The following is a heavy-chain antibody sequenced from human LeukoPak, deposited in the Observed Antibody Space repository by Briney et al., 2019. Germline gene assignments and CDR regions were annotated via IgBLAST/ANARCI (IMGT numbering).Heavy chain of an antibody. V-gene: IGHV3-21*01. CDR2: ISSSSSYI. D-gene: IGHD4-17*01. J-gene: IGHJ6*03. CDR1: GFTFSSYW. Sequence: TGGSLRLSCAASGFTFSSYWMHWVRQAPGKGLVWVSSISSSSSYIYYADSVKGRFTISRDNAKNSLYLQMNSLRAEDTAVYYCARADPDYGNYYYMDVWGKGTTVTISS. CDR3: ARADPDYGNYYYMDV.